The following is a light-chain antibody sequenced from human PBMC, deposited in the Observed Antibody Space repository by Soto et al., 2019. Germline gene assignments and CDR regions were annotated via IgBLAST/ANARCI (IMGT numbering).Light chain of an antibody. Sequence: DIQMTQSPSTLSASVGDRVTITCRASQSISTWLAWYQQKPGKAPKVLIYDVSSLKSGVPSRFSGSGSGTEFTLSISSLQPDDFATYYCQQYKSYWTFGQGTKVDIK. CDR3: QQYKSYWT. CDR2: DVS. CDR1: QSISTW. J-gene: IGKJ1*01. V-gene: IGKV1-5*01.